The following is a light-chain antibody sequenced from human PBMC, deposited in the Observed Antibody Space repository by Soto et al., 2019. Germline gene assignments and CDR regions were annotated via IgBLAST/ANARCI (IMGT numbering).Light chain of an antibody. J-gene: IGLJ2*01. CDR3: AAWDDSLNGPV. CDR1: SSNIGTNT. CDR2: SNN. V-gene: IGLV1-44*01. Sequence: QSVLTQPPSASGTPGQRVTISCSGSSSNIGTNTVNWYQQLPATATKFLIHSNNQRPSGVPDRFSGSKSGTSASLAISGLQSEDEADYYCAAWDDSLNGPVFGGGTKLTVL.